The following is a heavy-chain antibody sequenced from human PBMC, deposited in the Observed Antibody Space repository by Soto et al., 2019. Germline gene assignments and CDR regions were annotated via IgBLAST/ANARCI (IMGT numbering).Heavy chain of an antibody. CDR1: GFTFSSYA. CDR2: ISGSGDST. J-gene: IGHJ4*02. V-gene: IGHV3-23*01. CDR3: ARRGPGTYFDY. D-gene: IGHD6-13*01. Sequence: GGSLRLSCAASGFTFSSYAMNWVRQAPGKGLEWVSVISGSGDSTYYADSVKGRFTISRDNSKNALYLQMNSLRTEDTAVYYCARRGPGTYFDYWGQGTLVTVSS.